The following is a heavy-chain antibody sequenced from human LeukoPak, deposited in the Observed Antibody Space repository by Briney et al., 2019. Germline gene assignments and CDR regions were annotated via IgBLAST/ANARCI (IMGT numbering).Heavy chain of an antibody. Sequence: AGGSLRLSCAASGFTFDDYGMNWVRQAPGKGLEWVSGINWNGGNTGYADSVKGRFTISRDNAKNSLYLQMNSLRAEDTALYYCARVGSDTTLVSYYYYCMDVWGKGTTVTVSS. V-gene: IGHV3-20*04. CDR2: INWNGGNT. J-gene: IGHJ6*03. CDR1: GFTFDDYG. D-gene: IGHD5-18*01. CDR3: ARVGSDTTLVSYYYYCMDV.